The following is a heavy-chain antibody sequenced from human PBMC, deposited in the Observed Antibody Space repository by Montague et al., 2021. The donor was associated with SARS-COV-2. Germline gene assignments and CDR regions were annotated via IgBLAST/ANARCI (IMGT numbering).Heavy chain of an antibody. V-gene: IGHV4-34*01. J-gene: IGHJ4*02. CDR2: INHSGYT. D-gene: IGHD5-12*01. CDR3: ASAPRYSFGFWAY. Sequence: SETLSLTCAVYGASSSNYYWSWIRQSPGKGLEWVGEINHSGYTDYNTSLGSRLTISLDSSTKQFSLKMTSVTAADTAIYYCASAPRYSFGFWAYWGQGTLVSVSS. CDR1: GASSSNYY.